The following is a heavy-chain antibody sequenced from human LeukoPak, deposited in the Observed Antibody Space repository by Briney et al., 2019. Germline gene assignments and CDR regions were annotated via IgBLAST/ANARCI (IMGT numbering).Heavy chain of an antibody. V-gene: IGHV1-18*01. J-gene: IGHJ5*02. CDR3: ARSPYCTNGVCAGDWFDP. Sequence: GASVTVSCKASGYTFTSYGISWVRQAPGQGLEWMGWISAYNGNTNYAQKLQGRVTMTTDTSTSTAYMELSSLRSDDTAVYYCARSPYCTNGVCAGDWFDPWGQGTLVTVSS. D-gene: IGHD2-8*01. CDR2: ISAYNGNT. CDR1: GYTFTSYG.